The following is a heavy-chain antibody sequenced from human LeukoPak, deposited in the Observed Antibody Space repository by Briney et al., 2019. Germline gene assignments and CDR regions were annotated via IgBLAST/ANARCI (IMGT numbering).Heavy chain of an antibody. J-gene: IGHJ4*02. CDR1: GFTFSSYG. V-gene: IGHV3-30*18. CDR2: ISYDGSNK. CDR3: AKDLGGEYQLLHFDY. Sequence: GRSLRLSCAASGFTFSSYGMHWVRQAPGKGLEWVAVISYDGSNKYYADSVKGRFTISRDNSKNTLYLQMNSLRAEDTAVYYCAKDLGGEYQLLHFDYWGQGTLVTVSS. D-gene: IGHD2-2*01.